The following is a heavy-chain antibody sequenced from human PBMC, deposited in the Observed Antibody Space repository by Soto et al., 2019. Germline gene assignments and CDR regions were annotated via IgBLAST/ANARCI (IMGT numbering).Heavy chain of an antibody. CDR3: ARDLSDGLCDY. D-gene: IGHD5-18*01. Sequence: QVQLVQSGAEVKKPGASVKVSCKASGYTFTSYGISWVRQAPGQGLEWMGWISAHNGNTKYAQKLQGRVTITTDTPTSTAYVELRSLRSDDTAVYYCARDLSDGLCDYWGQGTLVTVSS. J-gene: IGHJ4*02. CDR1: GYTFTSYG. V-gene: IGHV1-18*01. CDR2: ISAHNGNT.